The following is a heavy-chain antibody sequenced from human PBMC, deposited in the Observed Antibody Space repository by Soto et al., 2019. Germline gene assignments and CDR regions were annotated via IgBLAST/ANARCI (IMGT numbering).Heavy chain of an antibody. Sequence: EVHLLESGGGLVQPGGSLRLSCAASGFTFNNYAMSWVRQAPGKGLEWVSGISASGGRTYYADSVKGRFTISRDNAKSSLYLQMNTLRPEDTAIYYCAKDPEVDCEGGSCYPSWGQGTLVAVSS. CDR2: ISASGGRT. D-gene: IGHD2-15*01. CDR3: AKDPEVDCEGGSCYPS. CDR1: GFTFNNYA. V-gene: IGHV3-23*01. J-gene: IGHJ4*02.